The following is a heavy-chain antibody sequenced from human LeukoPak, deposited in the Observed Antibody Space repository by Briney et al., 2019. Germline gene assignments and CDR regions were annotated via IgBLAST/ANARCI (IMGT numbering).Heavy chain of an antibody. CDR2: IYTSGST. D-gene: IGHD3-3*01. CDR3: AREITLFGVVPDAFDI. V-gene: IGHV4-61*02. Sequence: PSETLSLTCTVSGCSMSSGSYYWSWIRQPAGKGLEWIGRIYTSGSTNYNPSLKSRVTISVDTSKNQFSLKLSSVTAADTAVYYCAREITLFGVVPDAFDIWGQGTMVTVSS. J-gene: IGHJ3*02. CDR1: GCSMSSGSYY.